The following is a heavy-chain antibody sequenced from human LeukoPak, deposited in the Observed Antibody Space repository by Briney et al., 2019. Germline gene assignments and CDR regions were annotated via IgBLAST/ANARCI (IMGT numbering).Heavy chain of an antibody. Sequence: PSETLSLTCTVSGGSITSGGYYWSWIRHHPRKGLEWIGYIYYSGSTHYNPSLKSRVTISVDTSKNQFSLKLSSVTAADTAVYYCARRFYSSSSFDYWGQGTLVTVSS. CDR2: IYYSGST. CDR3: ARRFYSSSSFDY. D-gene: IGHD6-6*01. CDR1: GGSITSGGYY. V-gene: IGHV4-31*03. J-gene: IGHJ4*02.